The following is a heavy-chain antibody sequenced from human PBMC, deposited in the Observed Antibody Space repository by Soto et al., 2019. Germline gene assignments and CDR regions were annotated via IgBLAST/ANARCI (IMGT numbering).Heavy chain of an antibody. CDR1: GGSISSSSYY. V-gene: IGHV4-39*01. CDR3: ARHNEYYDFWSGYYPPYYYYGMDV. J-gene: IGHJ6*02. CDR2: IYYSGST. D-gene: IGHD3-3*01. Sequence: SETLSLTCTVSGGSISSSSYYWGWIRQPPGKGLEWIGSIYYSGSTYYNPSLKSRVTISVDTSKNQFSLKLSSVTAADTAVYYCARHNEYYDFWSGYYPPYYYYGMDVWGQGTTVTVSS.